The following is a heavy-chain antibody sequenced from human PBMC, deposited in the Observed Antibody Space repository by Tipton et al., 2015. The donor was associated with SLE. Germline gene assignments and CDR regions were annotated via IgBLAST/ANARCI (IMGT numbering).Heavy chain of an antibody. CDR3: ARDDSFRHYYHGMDV. D-gene: IGHD2-21*01. V-gene: IGHV3-48*04. Sequence: SLRLSCGASGFLFRTFPMTWVRQAPGKGLEWVSYINTISTSKYYADSVKGRFTISRDNAKNSLYLQMNSLRAEDTAVYYCARDDSFRHYYHGMDVWGQGTTVTVSS. CDR1: GFLFRTFP. CDR2: INTISTSK. J-gene: IGHJ6*02.